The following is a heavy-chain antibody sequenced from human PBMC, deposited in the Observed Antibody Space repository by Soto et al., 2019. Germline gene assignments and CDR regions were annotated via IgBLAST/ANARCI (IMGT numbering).Heavy chain of an antibody. CDR3: ARAAPLYSSSSGNWFDP. J-gene: IGHJ5*02. Sequence: ASVKVSCKASGYTFTSYYMHWVRQAPGQGLEWMGIINPSGGSTSYAQKFQGRVTMTRDTSTSTVYMELSSLRAEDTAVYYCARAAPLYSSSSGNWFDPWGQGTLVTVSS. V-gene: IGHV1-46*01. CDR2: INPSGGST. CDR1: GYTFTSYY. D-gene: IGHD6-6*01.